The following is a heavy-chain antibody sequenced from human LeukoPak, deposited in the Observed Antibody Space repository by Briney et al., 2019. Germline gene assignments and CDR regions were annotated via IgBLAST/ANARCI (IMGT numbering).Heavy chain of an antibody. D-gene: IGHD5-12*01. V-gene: IGHV3-15*01. CDR2: IKRKTLGGTR. CDR1: GFTFSNAW. Sequence: GGSLRLSCAASGFTFSNAWMTWVRQAPGKGLEWVGRIKRKTLGGTRDYAAPVKGRFTISRDDSKDTLYLQMNSLIIADTGVYYCTTCGYSGYDSNYWGQGVLVTVSS. CDR3: TTCGYSGYDSNY. J-gene: IGHJ4*02.